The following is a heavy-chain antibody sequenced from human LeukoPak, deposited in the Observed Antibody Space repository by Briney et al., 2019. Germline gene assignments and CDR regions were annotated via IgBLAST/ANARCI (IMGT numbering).Heavy chain of an antibody. D-gene: IGHD4-17*01. J-gene: IGHJ6*02. CDR3: ARGDYGAFYGMDV. Sequence: SGGSLRPSCGASGFIFSSHEMNWVRQAPGKGLEWVSFINTSGRTKYYADSVKGRFTISRDNAQNALYLRMNSLKVEDTAIYYCARGDYGAFYGMDVWGPGTTVTVSS. V-gene: IGHV3-48*03. CDR2: INTSGRTK. CDR1: GFIFSSHE.